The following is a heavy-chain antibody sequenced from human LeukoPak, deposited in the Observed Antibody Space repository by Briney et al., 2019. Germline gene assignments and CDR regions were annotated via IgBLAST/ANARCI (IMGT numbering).Heavy chain of an antibody. CDR2: IYNDGST. J-gene: IGHJ5*02. Sequence: PSETLSLTCTVSGGSISNYYWSWIRQPAGKGLEWIGRIYNDGSTKYNPSLQSRVTMSVDTSKNHFSLKLTSVTAADTALYYCARGGASSKWLDPWGQGTLVTVFS. CDR3: ARGGASSKWLDP. CDR1: GGSISNYY. V-gene: IGHV4-4*07. D-gene: IGHD2-15*01.